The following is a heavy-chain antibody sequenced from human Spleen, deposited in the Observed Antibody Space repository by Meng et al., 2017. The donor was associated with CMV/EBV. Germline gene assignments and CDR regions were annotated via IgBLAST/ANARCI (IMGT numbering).Heavy chain of an antibody. J-gene: IGHJ4*02. Sequence: GESLKISCTASGFIFSNHGMSWVRQAPGKGLEWVSAISGVGGGTYYADSVKGRFTISRDNSKNTLYLQMNSLRAEDTAIYYCAKEHGGLYGVLDYWGQGTLVTVSS. CDR3: AKEHGGLYGVLDY. V-gene: IGHV3-23*01. CDR2: ISGVGGGT. CDR1: GFIFSNHG. D-gene: IGHD4-17*01.